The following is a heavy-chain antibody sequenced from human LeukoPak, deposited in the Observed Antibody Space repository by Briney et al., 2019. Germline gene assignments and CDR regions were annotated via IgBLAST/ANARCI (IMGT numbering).Heavy chain of an antibody. CDR1: GGSISSYY. J-gene: IGHJ4*02. Sequence: SETLSLTCTVSGGSISSYYWSWIRQPPGKGLEWIGYIYPSGSTNYNPSLKSRVTMSVDTSRNQFSLKLSSVTAADTAVYYCARSYSSGWSDYWGQGTLFTVSS. V-gene: IGHV4-4*09. CDR3: ARSYSSGWSDY. CDR2: IYPSGST. D-gene: IGHD6-19*01.